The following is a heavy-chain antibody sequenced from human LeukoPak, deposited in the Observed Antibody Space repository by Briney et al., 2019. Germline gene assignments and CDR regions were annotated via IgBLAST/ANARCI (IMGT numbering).Heavy chain of an antibody. Sequence: GGSLRLSCAASGFTFTAAWMSWVRQAPGKGLEWVGRIESKSDGGTTYYAAPVKGRFTISRDDLKNTLYLQINSLKTEDTAVYFCTLDDVGLAPDYWGQGTLVTVSS. CDR3: TLDDVGLAPDY. V-gene: IGHV3-15*04. J-gene: IGHJ4*02. D-gene: IGHD3-16*01. CDR1: GFTFTAAW. CDR2: IESKSDGGTT.